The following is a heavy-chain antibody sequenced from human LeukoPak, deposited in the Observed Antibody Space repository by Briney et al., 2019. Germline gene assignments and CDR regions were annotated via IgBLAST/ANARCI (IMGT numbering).Heavy chain of an antibody. V-gene: IGHV1-8*01. J-gene: IGHJ6*02. CDR2: MNPNSGNT. CDR1: GYTFTSYD. Sequence: ASVKVSCKPSGYTFTSYDINWVRQATGHGLEWMGWMNPNSGNTGYAQKFQGRVTMTRNTSISTAYMELSSLRSEDTAVYYCARGRVTGDIYYYYGMDVWGQGTTVTVSS. D-gene: IGHD7-27*01. CDR3: ARGRVTGDIYYYYGMDV.